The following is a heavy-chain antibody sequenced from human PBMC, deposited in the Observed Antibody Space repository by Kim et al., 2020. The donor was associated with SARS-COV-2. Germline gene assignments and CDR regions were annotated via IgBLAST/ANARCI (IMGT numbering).Heavy chain of an antibody. CDR2: IYYSGST. V-gene: IGHV4-39*01. J-gene: IGHJ4*02. CDR3: ARHSKLWFDYYGSGSYYYFDY. D-gene: IGHD3-10*01. Sequence: SETLSLTCTVSGGSISSSSYYWGWIRQPPGKGLEWIGSIYYSGSTYYNPSLKSRVTISVDTSKNQFSLKLSSVTAADTAVYYCARHSKLWFDYYGSGSYYYFDYWGQGTLVTVSS. CDR1: GGSISSSSYY.